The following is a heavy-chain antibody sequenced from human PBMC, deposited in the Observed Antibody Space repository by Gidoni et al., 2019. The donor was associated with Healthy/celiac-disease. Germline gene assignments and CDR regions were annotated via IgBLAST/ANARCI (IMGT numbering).Heavy chain of an antibody. V-gene: IGHV4-59*01. Sequence: QVLLQESGPGLVKPSETLSLTCTVSGGSISSYYWSWIRQPPGKGLEWIGYIYYSGSTNYNPSLKSRVTISVDTSKNQFSLKLSSVTAADTAVYYCARSPRDIVVVPAARGYFDYWGQGTLVTVSS. CDR3: ARSPRDIVVVPAARGYFDY. J-gene: IGHJ4*02. CDR2: IYYSGST. CDR1: GGSISSYY. D-gene: IGHD2-2*01.